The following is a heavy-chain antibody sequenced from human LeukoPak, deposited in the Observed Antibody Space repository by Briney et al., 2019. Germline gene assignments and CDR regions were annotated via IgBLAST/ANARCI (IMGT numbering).Heavy chain of an antibody. CDR3: ARDSRYSSSWFDAFDI. CDR1: GFTFSSYS. Sequence: GGSLRLSCAASGFTFSSYSMNWVRQAPGKGREWVSSISSSSYIYYADSVKGRLTISRDNAKNSLYLQMNSLRAEDTAVYYCARDSRYSSSWFDAFDIWGQGTMVTVSS. V-gene: IGHV3-21*01. CDR2: ISSSSYI. J-gene: IGHJ3*02. D-gene: IGHD6-13*01.